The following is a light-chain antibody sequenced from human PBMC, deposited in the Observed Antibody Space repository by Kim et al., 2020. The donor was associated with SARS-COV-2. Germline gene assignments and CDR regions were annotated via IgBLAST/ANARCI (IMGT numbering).Light chain of an antibody. V-gene: IGLV2-14*01. J-gene: IGLJ3*02. CDR2: DVS. Sequence: QSVLTQPASVSGSPGQSITISCTGTSSDVGGYNFVSWYQQHPGKAPKFMIFDVSKRPSGVSNRFSGSKSGNTASLTISGLQPEDEADYYCSSYASSSTWVFGGGTQLTV. CDR1: SSDVGGYNF. CDR3: SSYASSSTWV.